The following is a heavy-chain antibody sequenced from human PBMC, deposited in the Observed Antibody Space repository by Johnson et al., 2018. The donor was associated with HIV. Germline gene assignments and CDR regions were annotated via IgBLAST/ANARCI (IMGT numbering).Heavy chain of an antibody. CDR2: ISTSGGTL. V-gene: IGHV3-11*04. CDR1: GLIFNDYY. Sequence: QVQLVESGGGLVKAGGSLRLSCAAPGLIFNDYYMSWIRQAPGKGLELPSYISTSGGTLYYADSVKDRFTIFRDNAKSSLYLQMNSLRVEATAIYYCASRMVVCYHALEFLGQGPVVTVSS. CDR3: ASRMVVCYHALEF. D-gene: IGHD3-10*01. J-gene: IGHJ3*01.